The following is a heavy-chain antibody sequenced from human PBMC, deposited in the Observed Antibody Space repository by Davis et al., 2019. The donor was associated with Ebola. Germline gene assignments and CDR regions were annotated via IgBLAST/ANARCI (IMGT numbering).Heavy chain of an antibody. D-gene: IGHD3-22*01. V-gene: IGHV4-34*01. J-gene: IGHJ3*02. CDR2: INHSGST. CDR3: ARTLSYYYDSSGLSTPARAFDI. Sequence: PSETLSLTCAVYGGSFSGYYWSWIRQPPGKGLEWIGEINHSGSTNYNPSLKSRVTISVDTSKNQFSLKLSSVTAADTAVYYCARTLSYYYDSSGLSTPARAFDIWGQGTMVTVSS. CDR1: GGSFSGYY.